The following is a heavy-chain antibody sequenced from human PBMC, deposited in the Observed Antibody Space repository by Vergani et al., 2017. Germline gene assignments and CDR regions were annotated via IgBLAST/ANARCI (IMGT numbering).Heavy chain of an antibody. CDR3: GRGSDNYN. Sequence: EVQLLQSEGAVVQPGGPLRLFFVAFGFTFSSHAMSWVRQGHGQGLELVSSIKNTGDSTHHADSVKGRFTISRDHSKNTLYLQMNSLRVEDTAVYYCGRGSDNYNWGKGTLVTVSS. CDR2: IKNTGDST. V-gene: IGHV3-23*01. D-gene: IGHD5-24*01. CDR1: GFTFSSHA. J-gene: IGHJ4*02.